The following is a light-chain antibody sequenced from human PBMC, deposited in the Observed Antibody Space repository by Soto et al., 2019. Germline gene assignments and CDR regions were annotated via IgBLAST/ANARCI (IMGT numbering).Light chain of an antibody. J-gene: IGLJ1*01. CDR2: EVV. Sequence: QSVLTQPPSASGSPGQSVTISCTGTKNDIGVYDFVSWYQHHPGKAPRLIIYEVVQRPSGVPDRFSGSKSGNMASLTVSGLQAADEADYFCKSYAGSNKYVFGSGTKLTV. V-gene: IGLV2-8*01. CDR3: KSYAGSNKYV. CDR1: KNDIGVYDF.